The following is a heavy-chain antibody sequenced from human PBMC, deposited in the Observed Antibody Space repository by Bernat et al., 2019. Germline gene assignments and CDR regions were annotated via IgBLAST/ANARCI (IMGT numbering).Heavy chain of an antibody. J-gene: IGHJ4*02. V-gene: IGHV4-34*01. CDR2: INHSGST. D-gene: IGHD2-21*02. CDR1: GGSISGYY. Sequence: QVQLQQWGAGLLKPSETLSLTCAVYGGSISGYYWSWVRQPQGKGLGRVGEINHSGSTNYNPSLKSRLSISVDTSKNQFSLQLSSVPAAATAVYYGARERVEAYCCGDCSNKSYYFDYWGQGTLVTVSS. CDR3: ARERVEAYCCGDCSNKSYYFDY.